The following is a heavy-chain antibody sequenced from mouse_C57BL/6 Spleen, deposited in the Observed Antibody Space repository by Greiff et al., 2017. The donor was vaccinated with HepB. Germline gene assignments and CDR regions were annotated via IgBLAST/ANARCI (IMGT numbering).Heavy chain of an antibody. Sequence: EVMLVESGGGLVKPGGSLKLSCAASGFTFSSYAMSWVRQTPEKRLEWVATISDGGSYTYYPDNVKGRFTISRDNAKNNLYLQMSHLKSEDTAMYYCAREIYYGKGWYFDVWGTGTTVTVSS. CDR1: GFTFSSYA. D-gene: IGHD2-1*01. V-gene: IGHV5-4*01. CDR2: ISDGGSYT. J-gene: IGHJ1*03. CDR3: AREIYYGKGWYFDV.